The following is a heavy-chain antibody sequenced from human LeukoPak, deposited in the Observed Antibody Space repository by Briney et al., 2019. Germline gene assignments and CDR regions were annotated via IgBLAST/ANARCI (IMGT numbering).Heavy chain of an antibody. D-gene: IGHD6-19*01. CDR3: ARGIRSSGWGYYYYYYMDV. CDR2: IYYSGST. Sequence: SETLSLTCTVSGGSISSYYWSWIRQPPGKGLEWIGYIYYSGSTNYNPSLKSRVTISVDTSKNQFSLKLSSVTAADTAVYYCARGIRSSGWGYYYYYYMDVRGKGTTVTISS. J-gene: IGHJ6*03. V-gene: IGHV4-59*12. CDR1: GGSISSYY.